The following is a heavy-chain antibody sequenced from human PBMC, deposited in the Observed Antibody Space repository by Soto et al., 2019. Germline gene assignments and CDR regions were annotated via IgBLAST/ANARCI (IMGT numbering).Heavy chain of an antibody. V-gene: IGHV3-7*05. CDR3: TFGTSSGLRDDIFFDF. CDR1: GFTFSNFW. D-gene: IGHD3-9*01. J-gene: IGHJ4*02. Sequence: EVQLVESGGGLVQPGGSLRLSCAASGFTFSNFWMNWVRQAPGKGLEWVANIKQDGSKKEYVDSVKGRFTISRDNADNLLYLQVSDLRAEDTAVYYCTFGTSSGLRDDIFFDFWGQGTMVNVSS. CDR2: IKQDGSKK.